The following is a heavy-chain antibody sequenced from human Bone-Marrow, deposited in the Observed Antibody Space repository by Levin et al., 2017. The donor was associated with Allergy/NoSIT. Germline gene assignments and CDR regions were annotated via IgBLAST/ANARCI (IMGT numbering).Heavy chain of an antibody. J-gene: IGHJ3*02. CDR3: ARHRRPIVATISPFEI. D-gene: IGHD5-12*01. CDR2: IYPGDSDI. Sequence: GGSLRLSCKGFGYDFSTYWIGWVRQMPGKGLEWMGIIYPGDSDIRYSPTFQGHVSISADKSSSTAYLQWGSLKASDTAMYFCARHRRPIVATISPFEIWGQGTMVTVSS. V-gene: IGHV5-51*01. CDR1: GYDFSTYW.